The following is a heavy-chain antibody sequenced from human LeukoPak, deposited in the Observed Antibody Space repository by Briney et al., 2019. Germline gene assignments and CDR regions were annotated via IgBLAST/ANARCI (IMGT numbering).Heavy chain of an antibody. V-gene: IGHV4-61*01. CDR3: ARDNSDYVWGSYRFFDY. Sequence: SETLSLTCTVSGGSISSSSYYWGWIRQPPGKGLEWIGYIYYSGSTNYNPSLKSRVTISVDTSKNQFSLKLSSVTAADTAVYYCARDNSDYVWGSYRFFDYWGQGTLVTVSS. J-gene: IGHJ4*02. CDR1: GGSISSSSYY. CDR2: IYYSGST. D-gene: IGHD3-16*02.